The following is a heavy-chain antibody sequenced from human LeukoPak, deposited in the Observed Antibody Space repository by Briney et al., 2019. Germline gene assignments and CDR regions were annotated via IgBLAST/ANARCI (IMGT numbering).Heavy chain of an antibody. J-gene: IGHJ4*02. CDR1: GFTFSAYN. CDR2: IGGSDGRT. CDR3: AKDGSYYFDY. V-gene: IGHV3-23*01. Sequence: GGSLRLSCAASGFTFSAYNLNWVRQAPGKGLEWISAIGGSDGRTYYADFVKGRFTISRDNSENTLYLQMNSLRAEDTAVYYCAKDGSYYFDYWGQGTLVTVYS.